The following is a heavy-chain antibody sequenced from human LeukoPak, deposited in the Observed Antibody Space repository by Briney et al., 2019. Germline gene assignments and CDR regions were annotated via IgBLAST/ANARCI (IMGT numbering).Heavy chain of an antibody. V-gene: IGHV4-31*03. CDR2: IYYSGST. J-gene: IGHJ3*02. CDR1: GGSISSGGYY. Sequence: PSQTLSLTCTVSGGSISSGGYYWSWIRQHPGTGLEWIGYIYYSGSTYYNPSLKSRVTISVDTSKNQFSLKLSSVTAADTAVYYCARSGDLNTERAFDIWGQGTMVTVSS. CDR3: ARSGDLNTERAFDI. D-gene: IGHD4-17*01.